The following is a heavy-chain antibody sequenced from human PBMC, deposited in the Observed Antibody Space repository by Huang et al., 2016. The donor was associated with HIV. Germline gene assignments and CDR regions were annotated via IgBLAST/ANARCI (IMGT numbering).Heavy chain of an antibody. CDR3: ARSGYYYISYYYMDV. V-gene: IGHV1-69*13. D-gene: IGHD3-22*01. J-gene: IGHJ6*03. CDR1: GGTFSSYA. CDR2: IIPMFGTA. Sequence: QVQLVQSGAEVKKPGSSVKVSCKASGGTFSSYAFSWVRQAPGQGLEWRGGIIPMFGTANYAQKFQGRVTIIADEYTSTAYMELSSLRSEDTVVYYCARSGYYYISYYYMDVWGKGTTVTVSS.